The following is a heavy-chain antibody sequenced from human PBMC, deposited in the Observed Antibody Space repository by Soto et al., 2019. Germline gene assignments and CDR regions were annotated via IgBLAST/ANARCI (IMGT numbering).Heavy chain of an antibody. J-gene: IGHJ4*02. CDR2: IKTNTEGGTA. Sequence: EVQLVESGGGLVKPGGSLRLSCAASGFTFRTVWMSWVRQAPGKGLGWVGRIKTNTEGGTADYAAPVKDRFTISRDDSKTPLYLQMNSLKSEDTVVYYCTTGFLGFGEEGYWGQGTLVSVSS. CDR1: GFTFRTVW. CDR3: TTGFLGFGEEGY. V-gene: IGHV3-15*07. D-gene: IGHD3-10*01.